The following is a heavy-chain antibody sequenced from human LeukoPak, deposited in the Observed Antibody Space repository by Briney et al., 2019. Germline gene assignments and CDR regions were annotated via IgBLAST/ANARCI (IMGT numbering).Heavy chain of an antibody. CDR1: GYTFIDYG. D-gene: IGHD2/OR15-2a*01. CDR3: ARGGIDIVTVPVSNWFDP. Sequence: ASVKVSCKASGYTFIDYGITWVRQAPGQGLEWMGWCSPYNGKTNYAQKLQGRVTMTTDTSTNTAYMELRSLRSDDTAVYYGARGGIDIVTVPVSNWFDPWGQGTLVTVSS. CDR2: CSPYNGKT. V-gene: IGHV1-18*01. J-gene: IGHJ5*02.